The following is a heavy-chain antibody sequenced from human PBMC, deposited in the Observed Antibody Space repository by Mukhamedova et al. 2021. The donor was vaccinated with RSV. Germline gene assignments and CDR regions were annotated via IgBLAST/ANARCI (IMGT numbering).Heavy chain of an antibody. J-gene: IGHJ3*02. Sequence: MGLEWVAVISYDGSNKYYADSVKGRFTISRDNSKNTLYLQMNSLRAEDTAVYYCAKGPYYEFWSGYRIWGQGTMVTVSS. CDR2: ISYDGSNK. D-gene: IGHD3-3*01. CDR3: AKGPYYEFWSGYRI. V-gene: IGHV3-30*18.